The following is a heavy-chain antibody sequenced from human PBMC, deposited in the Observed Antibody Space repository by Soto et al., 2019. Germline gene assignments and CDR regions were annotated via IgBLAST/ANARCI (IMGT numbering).Heavy chain of an antibody. D-gene: IGHD7-27*01. V-gene: IGHV1-69*10. CDR1: GGTFSSYA. J-gene: IGHJ4*02. Sequence: ASVKVSCKASGGTFSSYAISWVRQAPGQGLEWMGGIIPIFGIANYAQKFQGRVTITADKSTSTAYMELSSLRAEDTAVYYGAREDETEEKMYWGQGTLVTVSS. CDR3: AREDETEEKMY. CDR2: IIPIFGIA.